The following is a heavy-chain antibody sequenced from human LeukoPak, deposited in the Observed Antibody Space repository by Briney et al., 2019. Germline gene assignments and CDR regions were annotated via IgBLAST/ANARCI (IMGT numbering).Heavy chain of an antibody. CDR2: FSGSGGST. V-gene: IGHV3-23*01. CDR1: GFTFSSYA. J-gene: IGHJ6*03. Sequence: GGSLRLSCAASGFTFSSYAMSWVRQAPGKGLECISGFSGSGGSTYYADSVKGRFTISRDNSKNTLYLQMNSLRAEDTAVYYCAKERFGELGGHYYMDVWGKGTTVTISS. CDR3: AKERFGELGGHYYMDV. D-gene: IGHD3-10*01.